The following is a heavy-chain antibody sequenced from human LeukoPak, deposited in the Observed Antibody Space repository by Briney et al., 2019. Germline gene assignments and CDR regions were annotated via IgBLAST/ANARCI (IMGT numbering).Heavy chain of an antibody. CDR1: GFTFSSYA. CDR2: ISGSGGST. V-gene: IGHV3-23*01. Sequence: GGPLRLSCAASGFTFSSYAMSWVRQAPGKGLEWVSAISGSGGSTYYADSVKGRFTISRDNSKNTLYLQMNSLRAEDTAVYYCAKGRGYSGYDYGKAFDYFDYWGQGTLVTVSS. D-gene: IGHD5-12*01. CDR3: AKGRGYSGYDYGKAFDYFDY. J-gene: IGHJ4*02.